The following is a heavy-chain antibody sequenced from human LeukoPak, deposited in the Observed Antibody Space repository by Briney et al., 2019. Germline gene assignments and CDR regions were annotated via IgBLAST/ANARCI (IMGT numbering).Heavy chain of an antibody. Sequence: GGSLRLSCAASGFTVSSNYMSWVRKAPGKGLEWVSVIYSGGSTYYADSVKGRFTISRDNSKNTLYLQMNSLRAEDTAVYYCAIVVVPAEDAFDIWGQGTMVTVSS. CDR3: AIVVVPAEDAFDI. J-gene: IGHJ3*02. D-gene: IGHD2-2*01. V-gene: IGHV3-53*01. CDR2: IYSGGST. CDR1: GFTVSSNY.